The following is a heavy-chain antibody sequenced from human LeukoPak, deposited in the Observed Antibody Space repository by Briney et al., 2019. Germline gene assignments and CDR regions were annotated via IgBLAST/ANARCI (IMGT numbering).Heavy chain of an antibody. Sequence: SETLSLTCAVYGGSFSGYYWSWIRQPPXXXLEWIGEINHSGSTNYNPSLKSRVTISVDTSKNQFSLKLSSVTAADTAVYYCARGPRGYSYGRVVYWGQGTLVTVSS. CDR1: GGSFSGYY. V-gene: IGHV4-34*01. CDR2: INHSGST. J-gene: IGHJ4*02. CDR3: ARGPRGYSYGRVVY. D-gene: IGHD5-18*01.